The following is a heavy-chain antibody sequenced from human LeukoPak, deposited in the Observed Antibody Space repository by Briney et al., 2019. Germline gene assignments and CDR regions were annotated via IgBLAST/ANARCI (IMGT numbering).Heavy chain of an antibody. CDR1: GFTFSSYS. CDR3: ARDHRTPSMLSSIAVDVIDY. Sequence: GGSLRLSCAASGFTFSSYSMNWVRQAPGKGLEWVSYISSSSSTIYYADSVKGRFTISRDNAKNSLYLQMNSLRAEDTAVYYCARDHRTPSMLSSIAVDVIDYWGQGTLVTVSS. D-gene: IGHD6-19*01. CDR2: ISSSSSTI. J-gene: IGHJ4*02. V-gene: IGHV3-48*01.